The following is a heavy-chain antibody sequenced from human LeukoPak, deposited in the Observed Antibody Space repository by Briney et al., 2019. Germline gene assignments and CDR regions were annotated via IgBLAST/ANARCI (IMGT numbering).Heavy chain of an antibody. Sequence: GASVKVSCKASGGTFSSYAISWVRQAPGQGLEWMGGIIPIFGTANYAQKFQGRVTITADESTSTAYMELSSLRSEDTAVYYCARESVEPDIDSGYPWGQGTLVTVSS. CDR2: IIPIFGTA. J-gene: IGHJ5*02. CDR1: GGTFSSYA. CDR3: ARESVEPDIDSGYP. D-gene: IGHD1-14*01. V-gene: IGHV1-69*13.